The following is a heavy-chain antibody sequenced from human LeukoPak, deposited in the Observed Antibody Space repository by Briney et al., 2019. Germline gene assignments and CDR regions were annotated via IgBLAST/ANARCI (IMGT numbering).Heavy chain of an antibody. CDR1: GGSISSYY. CDR3: ARGVYIAAAQYGY. Sequence: SETLSLTCTVSGGSISSYYWSWIRQPPGKGLEWIGYIYYSGTTNYNPSLKSRVTISVDTSKNQFSLKLSSVTAADTAVYYCARGVYIAAAQYGYWGQGTQVTVFS. CDR2: IYYSGTT. D-gene: IGHD6-13*01. J-gene: IGHJ4*02. V-gene: IGHV4-59*01.